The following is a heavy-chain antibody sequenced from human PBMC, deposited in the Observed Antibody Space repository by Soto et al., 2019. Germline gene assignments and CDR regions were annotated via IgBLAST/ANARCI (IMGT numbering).Heavy chain of an antibody. CDR3: AKDLSPYGDYVVNFDY. V-gene: IGHV3-23*01. Sequence: GGSLRLSCAASGFTFSSYAMSWVRQAPGKGLEWVSAISGSGGSTYYADSVKGRFTISRDNSKNTLYLQMNSLRAEDTAVYYCAKDLSPYGDYVVNFDYWGQGTLVTVSS. D-gene: IGHD4-17*01. J-gene: IGHJ4*02. CDR1: GFTFSSYA. CDR2: ISGSGGST.